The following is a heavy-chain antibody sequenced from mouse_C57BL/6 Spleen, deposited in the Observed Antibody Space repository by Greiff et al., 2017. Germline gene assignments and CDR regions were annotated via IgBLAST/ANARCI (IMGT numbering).Heavy chain of an antibody. V-gene: IGHV10-1*01. J-gene: IGHJ4*01. CDR2: IRSKSNNYAT. CDR1: GFSFNTYA. Sequence: EVKLVESGGGLVQPKGSLKLSCAASGFSFNTYAMNWVRQAPGKGLEWVARIRSKSNNYATYYADSVKDRFTISRDDSESMLYLQMNNLKTEDTAMYYCVRQRDSNYPMDYWGQGTSVTVSS. CDR3: VRQRDSNYPMDY. D-gene: IGHD2-5*01.